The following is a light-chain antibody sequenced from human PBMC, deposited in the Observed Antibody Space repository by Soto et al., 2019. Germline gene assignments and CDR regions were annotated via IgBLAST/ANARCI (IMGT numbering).Light chain of an antibody. J-gene: IGKJ2*01. CDR2: AAS. V-gene: IGKV1-6*01. Sequence: AIQMTQSPSSVSASVGDRVTITCRASQGIRDDLGWYQQKPGKAPKLLIYAASSLQSGVPSRFSGSGSGTDFTLTISSLQPEDFATYYCLQDYNYPYTFGQGTKLEIK. CDR3: LQDYNYPYT. CDR1: QGIRDD.